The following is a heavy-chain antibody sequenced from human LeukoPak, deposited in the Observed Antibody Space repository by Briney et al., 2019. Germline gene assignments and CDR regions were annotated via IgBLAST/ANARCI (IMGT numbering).Heavy chain of an antibody. CDR3: ARSVRGAMSGYYYYMDV. Sequence: SETLSLTCTVSGGSISDYYWTWIRQPAGKGLEWIGRIYTSGSTNYNPSLKSRVTISVDTSKNQFSLKLSSVTAADTAVYYCARSVRGAMSGYYYYMDVWGKGTTVTISS. CDR2: IYTSGST. CDR1: GGSISDYY. J-gene: IGHJ6*03. V-gene: IGHV4-4*07. D-gene: IGHD3-10*01.